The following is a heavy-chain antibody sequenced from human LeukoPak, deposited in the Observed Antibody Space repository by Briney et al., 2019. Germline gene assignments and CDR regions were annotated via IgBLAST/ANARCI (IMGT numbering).Heavy chain of an antibody. J-gene: IGHJ4*02. D-gene: IGHD5-18*01. CDR2: IWYDGSNK. Sequence: GGSLRLSCAASGFTFSSYGMHWVRQAPGKGLEWVAVIWYDGSNKYYADSVKGRFTISRDNSKNTLYLQMNSLRAEDTAVYYCARDPTQDTAMGINFDYWGQGTLVTVSS. V-gene: IGHV3-33*01. CDR1: GFTFSSYG. CDR3: ARDPTQDTAMGINFDY.